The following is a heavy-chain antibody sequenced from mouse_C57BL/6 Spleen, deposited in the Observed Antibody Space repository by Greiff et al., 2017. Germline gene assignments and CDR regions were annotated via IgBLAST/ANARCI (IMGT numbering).Heavy chain of an antibody. CDR3: ARTGYDGYYVYYAMDY. D-gene: IGHD2-3*01. V-gene: IGHV1-50*01. J-gene: IGHJ4*01. CDR2: IDPSDSYT. Sequence: QVQLQQPGAELVKPGASVKLSCKASGYTFTSYWMQWVKQRPGQGLEWIGEIDPSDSYTNYNQKFKGKATLTVDTSSSTAYMQLSSLTSEDSAVYYCARTGYDGYYVYYAMDYWGQGTSVTVSS. CDR1: GYTFTSYW.